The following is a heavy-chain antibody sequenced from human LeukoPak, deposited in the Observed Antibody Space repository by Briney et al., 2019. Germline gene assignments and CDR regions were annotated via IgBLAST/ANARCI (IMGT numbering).Heavy chain of an antibody. CDR1: GFTFSTYD. CDR2: LTGSGAST. V-gene: IGHV3-23*01. D-gene: IGHD1-26*01. CDR3: AVLVGATKY. J-gene: IGHJ4*02. Sequence: GGSRRLSCAAAGFTFSTYDMSWVRRAPGKGLEWVSALTGSGASTYYADSVKGRFNISRDHSKNTLYLQMNSLRVEDTAVYYCAVLVGATKYWGQGTLVTVSS.